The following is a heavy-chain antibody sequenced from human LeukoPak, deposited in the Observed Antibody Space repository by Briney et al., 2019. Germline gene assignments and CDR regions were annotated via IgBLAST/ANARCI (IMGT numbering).Heavy chain of an antibody. Sequence: GGSLRLSCAASGFTFSDYYMSWIRQAPGKGLEWVSYISSSGNTKYYADSVKGRFTISRDNSKNTLYLQMNSLRAEDTAVYYCAKAAAYYFDYWGQGTLVTVSS. D-gene: IGHD6-25*01. J-gene: IGHJ4*02. CDR1: GFTFSDYY. CDR2: ISSSGNTK. V-gene: IGHV3-11*04. CDR3: AKAAAYYFDY.